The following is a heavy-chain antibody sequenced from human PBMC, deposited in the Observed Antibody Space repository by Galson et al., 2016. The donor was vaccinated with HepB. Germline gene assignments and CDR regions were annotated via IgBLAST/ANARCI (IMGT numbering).Heavy chain of an antibody. CDR3: ARRSGYDLGGAFDI. D-gene: IGHD5-12*01. CDR1: GFSLSTSGMC. Sequence: PALVKPTQTLTLTCTFSGFSLSTSGMCVGWIRQPPGKALEWLARIDWDDDKYYSTSLKTRLTISKDTSKNQVVLTMTNMDPVDTATYCCARRSGYDLGGAFDIWGQGTMVTVSS. V-gene: IGHV2-70*11. CDR2: IDWDDDK. J-gene: IGHJ3*02.